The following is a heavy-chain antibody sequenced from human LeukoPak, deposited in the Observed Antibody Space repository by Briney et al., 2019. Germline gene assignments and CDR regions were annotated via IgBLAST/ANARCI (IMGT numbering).Heavy chain of an antibody. D-gene: IGHD3-16*01. J-gene: IGHJ3*02. CDR1: GGSISSYY. CDR2: IYYSGST. Sequence: PSETLSLTCTVSGGSISSYYWGWIRQPPGKGLEWIGSIYYSGSTYYNPSLKSRVTISVDTSKNQFSLKLSSVTAADTAVYYCARWGYDYVWGISTGDAFDIWGQGTMVTVSS. V-gene: IGHV4-39*01. CDR3: ARWGYDYVWGISTGDAFDI.